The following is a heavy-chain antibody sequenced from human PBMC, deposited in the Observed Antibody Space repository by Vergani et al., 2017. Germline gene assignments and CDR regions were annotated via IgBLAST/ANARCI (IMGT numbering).Heavy chain of an antibody. Sequence: QVQLVQSGAEVKKPGSSVKVSCKASGGTFSSYAISWVRQAPGQGLEWMGGIIPIFGTANYAQKFQGRVTITADESTSTPYMELRILRSEDTAVYYCAGGEGYGDYAPPIAFDIWGQGTMVTVSS. CDR1: GGTFSSYA. CDR2: IIPIFGTA. J-gene: IGHJ3*02. CDR3: AGGEGYGDYAPPIAFDI. V-gene: IGHV1-69*01. D-gene: IGHD4-17*01.